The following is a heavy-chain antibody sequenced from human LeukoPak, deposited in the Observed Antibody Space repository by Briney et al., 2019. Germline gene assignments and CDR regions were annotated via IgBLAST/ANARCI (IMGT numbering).Heavy chain of an antibody. CDR1: GYTFTGYY. Sequence: ASVKVSCKASGYTFTGYYMHWVRQAPGQGLEWMGWINPNSGGTNYAQKFQGRVTMTRDTSISTAYMELSRLRYDDTAVYYCARGLDLYPGYSYGQNWFDPWGQGTLVTVSS. D-gene: IGHD5-18*01. CDR2: INPNSGGT. V-gene: IGHV1-2*02. CDR3: ARGLDLYPGYSYGQNWFDP. J-gene: IGHJ5*02.